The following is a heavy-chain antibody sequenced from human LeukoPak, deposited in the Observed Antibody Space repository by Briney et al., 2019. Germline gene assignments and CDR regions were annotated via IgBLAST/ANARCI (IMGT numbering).Heavy chain of an antibody. CDR2: IYYSGST. CDR1: GGSISSSNW. V-gene: IGHV4-39*01. Sequence: SETLSLTCAVSGGSISSSNWWSWVRQPPGKGLEWIGSIYYSGSTYYNPSLKSRVTISVDTSKNQFSLKLSSVTAADTAVYYCARLIAVAGYIDYWGQGTLVTVSS. J-gene: IGHJ4*02. D-gene: IGHD6-19*01. CDR3: ARLIAVAGYIDY.